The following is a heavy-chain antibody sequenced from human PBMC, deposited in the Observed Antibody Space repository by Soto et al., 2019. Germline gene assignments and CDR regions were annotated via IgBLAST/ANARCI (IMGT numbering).Heavy chain of an antibody. J-gene: IGHJ6*02. CDR2: MKPDETER. V-gene: IGHV3-7*03. CDR1: GFTFSEDW. CDR3: ARYNFPNGLDL. Sequence: EVQLVESGGGLVQPGGSLRLSCLLSGFTFSEDWMGWVRQAPGKGLEWVANMKPDETERYYVDSVRGRFIISRDGAENSLHLQMNSLRVEDSALYYCARYNFPNGLDLWGQGTTVTVSS. D-gene: IGHD1-1*01.